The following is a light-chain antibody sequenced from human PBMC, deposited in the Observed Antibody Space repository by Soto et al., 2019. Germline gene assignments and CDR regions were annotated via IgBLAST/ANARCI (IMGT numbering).Light chain of an antibody. CDR1: QSVSSY. CDR3: QQRSNPYT. V-gene: IGKV3-11*01. Sequence: EIVLTQSPATLSLSPGERATLSCRASQSVSSYLAWYQQKPGQAPRLLIYDASNRATGIPARFSGSGSGTYFTLTISSLEPEDFAVYYCQQRSNPYTFGQGTKLEIK. CDR2: DAS. J-gene: IGKJ2*01.